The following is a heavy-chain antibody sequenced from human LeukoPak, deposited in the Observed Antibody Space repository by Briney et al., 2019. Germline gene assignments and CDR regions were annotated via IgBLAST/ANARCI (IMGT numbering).Heavy chain of an antibody. CDR3: ARAAAVAAAPSFFDY. V-gene: IGHV3-21*01. Sequence: GGSLRLSCAASGFTFSSYSMNWVRQAPGKGLEWVSSISSSSSYIYYADSVKGRFTIFRDNAKNSLYLQMNSLRAEDTAVYYCARAAAVAAAPSFFDYWGQGTLVTVSS. J-gene: IGHJ4*02. D-gene: IGHD6-13*01. CDR1: GFTFSSYS. CDR2: ISSSSSYI.